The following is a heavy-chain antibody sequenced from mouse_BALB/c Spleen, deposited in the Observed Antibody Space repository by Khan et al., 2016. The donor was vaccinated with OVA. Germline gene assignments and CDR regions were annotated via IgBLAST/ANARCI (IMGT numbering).Heavy chain of an antibody. V-gene: IGHV1-7*01. CDR3: ARRGLRWDFDY. CDR1: GYTFINYW. J-gene: IGHJ2*01. CDR2: INPSTGYT. D-gene: IGHD1-1*01. Sequence: QMQLEESGAELAKPGASVKMSCKASGYTFINYWILWIKQRPGQGLEWIGYINPSTGYTEYNQNFKDKATLTADISSSTAYMQLSSLTSGDSAVYYCARRGLRWDFDYWGQGTTLTVSS.